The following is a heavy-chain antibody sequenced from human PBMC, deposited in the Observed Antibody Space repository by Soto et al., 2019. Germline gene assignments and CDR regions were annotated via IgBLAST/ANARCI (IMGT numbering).Heavy chain of an antibody. V-gene: IGHV3-30*18. D-gene: IGHD1-1*01. Sequence: GGSLRLSCAASGFTFSSYGMHWVRQAPGKGLEWVAVISYDGSNKYYADSVKGRFTISRDNSKNTLYLQMNSLRAEDTAVYYCAKYWNEYFDYGGQGTLVTVPS. J-gene: IGHJ4*02. CDR3: AKYWNEYFDY. CDR1: GFTFSSYG. CDR2: ISYDGSNK.